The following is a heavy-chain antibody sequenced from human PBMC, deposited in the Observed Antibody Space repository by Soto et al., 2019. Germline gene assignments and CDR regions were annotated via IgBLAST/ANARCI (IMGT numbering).Heavy chain of an antibody. J-gene: IGHJ4*02. CDR3: ARRYGYSFDY. D-gene: IGHD5-18*01. CDR2: IYYSGTT. CDR1: GGSISSYY. Sequence: QVQLQESGPGLVKPSETLSLTCTVSGGSISSYYWSWIRQPPGKGLEWIGYIYYSGTTNYNPSLKSRVTISVDTSKNQLSLKLSSVTAADTAVYHCARRYGYSFDYWGQGTLVTVSS. V-gene: IGHV4-59*08.